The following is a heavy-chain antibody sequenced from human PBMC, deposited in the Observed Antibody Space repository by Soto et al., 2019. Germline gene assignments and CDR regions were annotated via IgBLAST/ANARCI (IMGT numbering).Heavy chain of an antibody. D-gene: IGHD4-17*01. J-gene: IGHJ4*02. CDR3: ARLGTTYYFDY. CDR1: GFTFSSYA. V-gene: IGHV3-64*01. CDR2: INSNGGST. Sequence: EVQLVESGGGLVQPGGSLRLSCAASGFTFSSYAMHWVRQAPGKGLECVSAINSNGGSTYYANSVKGRFTISRDNSKNTLYLQMGSRRAEDMAGDYCARLGTTYYFDYWGQGTLVTVSS.